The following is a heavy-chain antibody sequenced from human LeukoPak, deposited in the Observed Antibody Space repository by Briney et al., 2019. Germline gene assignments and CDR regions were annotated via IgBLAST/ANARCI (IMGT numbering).Heavy chain of an antibody. J-gene: IGHJ4*02. CDR3: AKDYCSSTSCYNNYFDY. CDR1: GFTFSSYG. CDR2: IRYDGSNK. V-gene: IGHV3-30*02. D-gene: IGHD2-2*02. Sequence: SGGSLRLSCAASGFTFSSYGMHWVRQAPGKGLEWVAFIRYDGSNKYNADSVKGRFTISRDNSKNTLYLQMNSLRAEDTAVYYCAKDYCSSTSCYNNYFDYWGQGTLVTVSS.